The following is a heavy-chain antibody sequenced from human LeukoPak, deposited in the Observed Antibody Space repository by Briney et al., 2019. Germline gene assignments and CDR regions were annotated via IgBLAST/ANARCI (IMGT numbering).Heavy chain of an antibody. CDR3: ARQRGITTYYFDY. V-gene: IGHV4-39*01. CDR1: GGSISSSSYY. CDR2: IYYSGST. J-gene: IGHJ4*02. Sequence: SETLSLTCTVSGGSISSSSYYWGWIRQPPGKGLEWIGSIYYSGSTYYNPSLKSRVTISVDTSKNQFSLKLSSVTAADTAVYYCARQRGITTYYFDYWGQGTQVTVSS. D-gene: IGHD3-16*01.